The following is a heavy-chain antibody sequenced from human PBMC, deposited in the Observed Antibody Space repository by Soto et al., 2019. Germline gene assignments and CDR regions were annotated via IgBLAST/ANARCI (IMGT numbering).Heavy chain of an antibody. V-gene: IGHV3-33*01. D-gene: IGHD5-18*01. Sequence: GGSLRLSCAASGFTFSSYGMHWVRQAPGKGLEWVAVIWYDGSNKYYADSVKGRFTISRDNSKNTLYLQMNSLRAEDTAVYYCARDQDPNTAMAYYYYYYGMDVWGQGTTVTVSS. J-gene: IGHJ6*02. CDR3: ARDQDPNTAMAYYYYYYGMDV. CDR2: IWYDGSNK. CDR1: GFTFSSYG.